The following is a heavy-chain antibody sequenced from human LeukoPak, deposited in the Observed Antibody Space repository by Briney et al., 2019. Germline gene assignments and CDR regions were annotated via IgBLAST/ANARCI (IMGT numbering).Heavy chain of an antibody. V-gene: IGHV4-4*07. CDR2: IYTSGST. CDR3: ARTPYDSSGYYLYYYYYYMDV. CDR1: GGPISSYY. Sequence: PSETLSLTCTVSGGPISSYYWSWIRQPAGKGLEWIGRIYTSGSTNYNPSLKSRVTMSVDTSKNQFSLKLSSVTAADTAVYYCARTPYDSSGYYLYYYYYYMDVWGKGTTVTVSS. J-gene: IGHJ6*03. D-gene: IGHD3-22*01.